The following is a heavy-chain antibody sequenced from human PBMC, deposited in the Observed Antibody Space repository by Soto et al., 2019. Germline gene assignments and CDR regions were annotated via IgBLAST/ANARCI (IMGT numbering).Heavy chain of an antibody. Sequence: GGSLILSCAASGFTFSSYWIHWVRQAPGKGLVWVSRINSDGSSTTYADSVKGRFTISRDNAKNTLYLQMTSLRAEDTAVYYCARVSREVVPAAIDYWGQGTLVTVSS. V-gene: IGHV3-74*01. D-gene: IGHD2-2*01. J-gene: IGHJ4*02. CDR2: INSDGSST. CDR1: GFTFSSYW. CDR3: ARVSREVVPAAIDY.